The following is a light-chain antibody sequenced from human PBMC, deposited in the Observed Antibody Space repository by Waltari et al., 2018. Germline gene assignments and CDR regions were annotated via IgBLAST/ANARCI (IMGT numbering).Light chain of an antibody. Sequence: EIVLTQSPATLSLSPGERATLSCRASQSVSSYLAWYQQKPGQAPRLLIYDASKRATGFPARFRGSGSGTDFTLTINTLEPEDFAVYYCQQRGHLLTFGGGTKVEIK. V-gene: IGKV3-11*01. CDR2: DAS. CDR1: QSVSSY. J-gene: IGKJ4*01. CDR3: QQRGHLLT.